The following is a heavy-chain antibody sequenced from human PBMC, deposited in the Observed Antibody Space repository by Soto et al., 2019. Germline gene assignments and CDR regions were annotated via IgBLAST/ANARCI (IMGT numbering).Heavy chain of an antibody. D-gene: IGHD2-2*01. J-gene: IGHJ5*02. CDR3: ARVIVVVPAADNWFAP. V-gene: IGHV1-8*01. CDR2: MNPNSGNT. Sequence: ASVKVSCKASGYTFTSYDINWVRQATGQGLEWMGWMNPNSGNTGYAQKFQGRVTMTRNTSISTAYMELSSLRSEDTAVYYCARVIVVVPAADNWFAPWGQGTLVTVSS. CDR1: GYTFTSYD.